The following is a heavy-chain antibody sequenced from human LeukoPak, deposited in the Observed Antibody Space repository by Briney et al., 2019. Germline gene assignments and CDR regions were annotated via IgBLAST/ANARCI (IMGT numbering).Heavy chain of an antibody. J-gene: IGHJ4*02. CDR2: ISSSGSTI. CDR1: VFTFSSYE. D-gene: IGHD3-10*01. CDR3: ARDPSVSYYGSGSYLDN. V-gene: IGHV3-48*03. Sequence: PGGSLRLPCAASVFTFSSYEMNWVRQAPGKGLEWVSYISSSGSTIYYADSVKDRFTISRDNAKNSLYLQMNSLRDEDTAVYYCARDPSVSYYGSGSYLDNWGQGTLVTVSS.